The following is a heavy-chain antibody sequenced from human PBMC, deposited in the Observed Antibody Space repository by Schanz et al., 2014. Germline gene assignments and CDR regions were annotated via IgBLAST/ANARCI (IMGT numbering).Heavy chain of an antibody. Sequence: EVKLVESGGGLVQPGGSLRLSCAASGSTFSAYWMHWVRQVPGKGLVWVSRINPAGTFTNYADSVKGRFTVSRDNTKSTLYLQMNTLRGEDTAVYYCAKCIGWYGRCAFDIWGQGTMVTVSS. CDR3: AKCIGWYGRCAFDI. V-gene: IGHV3-74*01. CDR1: GSTFSAYW. D-gene: IGHD6-19*01. J-gene: IGHJ3*02. CDR2: INPAGTFT.